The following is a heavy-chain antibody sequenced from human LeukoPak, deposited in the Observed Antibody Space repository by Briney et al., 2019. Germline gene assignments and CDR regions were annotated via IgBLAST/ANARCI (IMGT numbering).Heavy chain of an antibody. Sequence: PGGSLTLSCEVPGVTSSTAWRTWVRQAPGKGLEWVAEMRQHRSDKYYLASEKGRFVISGNTAKNSVSLHLNRLSAEDTAVYYCVAHMFVLSWSAFDFWGPGTMVTASS. V-gene: IGHV3-7*01. CDR1: GVTSSTAW. CDR2: MRQHRSDK. D-gene: IGHD6-13*01. CDR3: VAHMFVLSWSAFDF. J-gene: IGHJ3*01.